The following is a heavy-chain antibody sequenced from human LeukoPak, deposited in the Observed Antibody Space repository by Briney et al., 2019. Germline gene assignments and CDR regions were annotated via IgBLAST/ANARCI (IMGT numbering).Heavy chain of an antibody. CDR1: GYTFTGYY. D-gene: IGHD6-6*01. J-gene: IGHJ4*02. CDR3: ARELAARPYYFDY. CDR2: INPNSGGT. Sequence: ASVKVSCKASGYTFTGYYMHWVRQAPGQGLEWMGWINPNSGGTNYAQKFQGRVTMTRDTSISTAYMQLSRLRSDDTAVYYCARELAARPYYFDYWGQGTLVTVSS. V-gene: IGHV1-2*02.